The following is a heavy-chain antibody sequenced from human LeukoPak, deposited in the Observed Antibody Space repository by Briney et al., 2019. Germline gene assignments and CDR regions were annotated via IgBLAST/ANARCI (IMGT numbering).Heavy chain of an antibody. J-gene: IGHJ4*02. D-gene: IGHD3-10*01. V-gene: IGHV3-7*01. CDR3: TRDDGAGPHY. Sequence: PGGSLRLSCAASGFTFSSYWMSWVRQAPGKGVEGVAHIKQDGSEKYYVDSVKGRFTISRDNAKNSLYLQMNSLRAEDTAVYYCTRDDGAGPHYWGQGTLVTVSS. CDR1: GFTFSSYW. CDR2: IKQDGSEK.